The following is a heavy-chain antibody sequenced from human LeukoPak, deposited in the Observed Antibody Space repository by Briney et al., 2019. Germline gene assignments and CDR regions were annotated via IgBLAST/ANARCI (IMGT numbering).Heavy chain of an antibody. V-gene: IGHV3-21*01. CDR2: INTRSDYI. Sequence: GGSLTLSCAASGFTFTSHSMYWVRQAPGKGLEWVSCINTRSDYIYYADSVRGRFTISRDNAKNSVFLQMNSLRAEDTAVYYCARGRGSMVVLETTDHWGQGTLVTVSS. D-gene: IGHD3-22*01. CDR3: ARGRGSMVVLETTDH. J-gene: IGHJ4*02. CDR1: GFTFTSHS.